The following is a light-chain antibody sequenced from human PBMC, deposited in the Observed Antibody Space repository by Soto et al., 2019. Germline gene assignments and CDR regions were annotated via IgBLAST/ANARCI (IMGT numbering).Light chain of an antibody. V-gene: IGKV3-11*02. Sequence: EIVLTQSPATLSFSPGETATLSCRASQRVSSYLAWYQQKPGQAPRLLIYDASNRATGISARFSGSESGRYCTLTISCLEPEDFAVYYCHQRSNWRPITFGQGTRLEI. CDR1: QRVSSY. CDR3: HQRSNWRPIT. CDR2: DAS. J-gene: IGKJ5*01.